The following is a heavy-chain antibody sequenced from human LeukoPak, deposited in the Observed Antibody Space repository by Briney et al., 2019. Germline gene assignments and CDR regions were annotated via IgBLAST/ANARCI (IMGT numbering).Heavy chain of an antibody. D-gene: IGHD2-15*01. CDR1: GYSISSGYY. V-gene: IGHV4-38-2*01. J-gene: IGHJ4*02. CDR3: ARVRLLLGHFDY. CDR2: IYHSGST. Sequence: SETLSLTCAVSGYSISSGYYWGWIRQPPGKGLEWIGSIYHSGSTYYNPSLKSRVTISVDTSKNQFSLKLSSVTAADTAVYYCARVRLLLGHFDYWGQGTLVTVSS.